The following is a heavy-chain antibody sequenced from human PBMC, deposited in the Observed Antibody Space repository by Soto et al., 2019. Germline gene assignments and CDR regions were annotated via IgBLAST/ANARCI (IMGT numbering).Heavy chain of an antibody. CDR3: ASRSSGWYFDY. V-gene: IGHV3-74*01. CDR1: GFTFSSFW. CDR2: LNTDGSST. J-gene: IGHJ4*02. Sequence: GGSLRLPCAASGFTFSSFWMHRVLQVPGKGLVWVSRLNTDGSSTNYADSVKGRFTISRDNSKNTLYLQMNSLRAEDTAVYYCASRSSGWYFDYWGQGTLVTSPQ. D-gene: IGHD6-19*01.